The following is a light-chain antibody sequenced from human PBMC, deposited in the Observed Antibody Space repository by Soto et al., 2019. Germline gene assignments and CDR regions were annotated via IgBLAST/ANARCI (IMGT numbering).Light chain of an antibody. CDR3: QQYDNLPYT. CDR1: QDISNY. Sequence: DIQMTQSPSSLSASVGDRVTITCHASQDISNYLNWYQQKPGKAPKLLIYDASNLETGVPSRFSGSGSGTDFTFTISSLQAEDIATYYCQQYDNLPYTFGQGTKLEIK. CDR2: DAS. V-gene: IGKV1-33*01. J-gene: IGKJ2*01.